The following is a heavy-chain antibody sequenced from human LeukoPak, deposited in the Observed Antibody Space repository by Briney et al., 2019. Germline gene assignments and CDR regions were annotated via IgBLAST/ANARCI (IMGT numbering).Heavy chain of an antibody. CDR1: SCSISSYY. D-gene: IGHD6-13*01. J-gene: IGHJ4*02. CDR2: IYYSGST. Sequence: SSETLSLTCSGSSCSISSYYWSWIRQPPGKGLEWIGYIYYSGSTNYNPSLKSRVTISVDTSKNQFSLKLSSVTAADTAVYYCARLYSSSLGRVFDYWGQGTLVTVSS. V-gene: IGHV4-59*01. CDR3: ARLYSSSLGRVFDY.